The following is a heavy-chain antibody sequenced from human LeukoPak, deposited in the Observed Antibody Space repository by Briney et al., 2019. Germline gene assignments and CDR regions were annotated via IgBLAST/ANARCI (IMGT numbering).Heavy chain of an antibody. D-gene: IGHD6-19*01. CDR1: GGSISRYY. CDR3: ARRAVGNSYYHSMDV. J-gene: IGHJ6*03. Sequence: PSETLSLTCTVSGGSISRYYWSWIRQPAGKGLEWIGRIYTSGSTNYNPSLKSRVTMSEDTSKNQFSLRLSSVTAADTAVYYCARRAVGNSYYHSMDVWGKGTTVTVSS. CDR2: IYTSGST. V-gene: IGHV4-4*07.